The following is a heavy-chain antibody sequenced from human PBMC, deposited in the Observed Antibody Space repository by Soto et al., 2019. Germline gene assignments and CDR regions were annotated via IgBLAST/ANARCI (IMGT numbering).Heavy chain of an antibody. CDR1: GYTFTSYG. J-gene: IGHJ5*02. Sequence: ASVKVSCKASGYTFTSYGISWVRQAPGQGLEWMGWISAYNGNTNYAQKLQGRVTMTTDTSTSTAYMELRSLISDDTAVYYCARDLKQWLISYNWFDPWGQGTLVTVSS. V-gene: IGHV1-18*01. CDR2: ISAYNGNT. D-gene: IGHD6-19*01. CDR3: ARDLKQWLISYNWFDP.